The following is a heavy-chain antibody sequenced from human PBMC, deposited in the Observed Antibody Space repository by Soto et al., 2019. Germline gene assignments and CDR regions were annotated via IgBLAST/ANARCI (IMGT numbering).Heavy chain of an antibody. CDR3: ARDSFRRPNQNDIDY. Sequence: GGSLRLSCAASGFTFSSYGMHWVRQAPGKGLEWVAVIWYDGSNKYYADSVKGRFTISRDNSKNTLYLQMNSLRAEDTAVYYCARDSFRRPNQNDIDYWGQGTLVTVSS. CDR1: GFTFSSYG. V-gene: IGHV3-33*01. CDR2: IWYDGSNK. J-gene: IGHJ4*02. D-gene: IGHD2-2*01.